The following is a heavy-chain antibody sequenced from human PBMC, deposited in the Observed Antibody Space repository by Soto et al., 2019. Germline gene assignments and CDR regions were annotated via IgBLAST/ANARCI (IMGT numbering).Heavy chain of an antibody. CDR1: GFTFSAYT. V-gene: IGHV3-30-3*01. J-gene: IGHJ3*02. D-gene: IGHD1-26*01. CDR3: ARDGYSGRSDGFDI. CDR2: ISYDGNNE. Sequence: QVQLVESGGGVVQPGRSLRLSCAASGFTFSAYTMHWVRQPPGKGLEWVAVISYDGNNERYTDPVNGRFTVSRDNSKSTLYLQMNSLKSEDTAVYYCARDGYSGRSDGFDIWGQGTMVTVSS.